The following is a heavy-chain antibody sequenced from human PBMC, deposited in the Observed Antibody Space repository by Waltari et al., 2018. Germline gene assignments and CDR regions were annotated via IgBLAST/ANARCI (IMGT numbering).Heavy chain of an antibody. Sequence: QVQLVQSGAEVKKPGASVKVSCKASGYTFTSYAMHWVRQAPGQRLEWMGWINAGNGNTKYSQKCPGRVTITRDTAASTAYMELSSLGSEDTAVYYCARAWGNWYFDLWGRGTLVTVSS. CDR1: GYTFTSYA. CDR2: INAGNGNT. V-gene: IGHV1-3*01. D-gene: IGHD7-27*01. J-gene: IGHJ2*01. CDR3: ARAWGNWYFDL.